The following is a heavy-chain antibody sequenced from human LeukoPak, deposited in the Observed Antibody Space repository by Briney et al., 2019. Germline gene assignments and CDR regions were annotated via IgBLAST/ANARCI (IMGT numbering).Heavy chain of an antibody. CDR3: ARDSSLRFDCSSTSCYTGPGQLSV. J-gene: IGHJ4*02. Sequence: SETLSLTCTVSGGSISSYYWSWIRQPPGKGLEWIGYIYYSGSTNYNPSLKSRVTISVDTSKNQFSLKLSSVTAADTAVYYCARDSSLRFDCSSTSCYTGPGQLSVWSQGTLVTVSS. V-gene: IGHV4-59*01. CDR1: GGSISSYY. D-gene: IGHD2-2*02. CDR2: IYYSGST.